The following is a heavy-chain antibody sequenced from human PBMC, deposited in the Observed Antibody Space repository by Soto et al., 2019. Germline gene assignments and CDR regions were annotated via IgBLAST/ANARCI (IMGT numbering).Heavy chain of an antibody. CDR3: VSDREWLIRWYFVY. J-gene: IGHJ4*02. D-gene: IGHD3-3*01. CDR1: GFSFNSYG. V-gene: IGHV3-30*03. Sequence: QVQLEESGGGVVQPGRSLRLSCAASGFSFNSYGMHWVRQAPGKGLEWVAGISYDEIKEFYRDSVKGRFTISRDNDNNTLYLLMNSLKSEDTAVYYCVSDREWLIRWYFVYWGQGALVAVSS. CDR2: ISYDEIKE.